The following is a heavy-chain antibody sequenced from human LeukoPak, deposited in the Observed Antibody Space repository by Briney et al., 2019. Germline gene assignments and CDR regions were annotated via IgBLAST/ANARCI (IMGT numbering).Heavy chain of an antibody. CDR3: ARVRRTAAGSFDY. Sequence: SETLSLTCAVYGGSFSGYYWSWIRQPPGKGLEWIGEINHSGSTNYNPSLKSRVTISVDTSKNQFSLKLSSVTAADTAVYYCARVRRTAAGSFDYWGQGTLVTVSS. CDR1: GGSFSGYY. CDR2: INHSGST. V-gene: IGHV4-34*01. D-gene: IGHD6-13*01. J-gene: IGHJ4*02.